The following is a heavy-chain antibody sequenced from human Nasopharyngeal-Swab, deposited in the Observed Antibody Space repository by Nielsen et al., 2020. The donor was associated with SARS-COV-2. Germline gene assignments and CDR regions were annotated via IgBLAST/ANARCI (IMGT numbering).Heavy chain of an antibody. V-gene: IGHV4-59*08. CDR1: GGSINDYY. Sequence: SETLSLTCTVSGGSINDYYWNWIRQPPGKRLEWVGYVYYTGGTSYNPSLKSRVTISLDTSKKQFSLRLTSVTPADTAIYYCARMDAATDFWGQGTLVTVSS. D-gene: IGHD2-15*01. CDR2: VYYTGGT. J-gene: IGHJ4*02. CDR3: ARMDAATDF.